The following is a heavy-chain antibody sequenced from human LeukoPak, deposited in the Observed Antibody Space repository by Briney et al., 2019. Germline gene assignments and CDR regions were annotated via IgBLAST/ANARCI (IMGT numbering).Heavy chain of an antibody. D-gene: IGHD3-3*01. CDR2: ISSNSSPI. Sequence: GGSLRLSCAASGFTFSDYNMNWVRQAPGKGLEWVSYISSNSSPIYYADSVKGRFIISRDNAKNSLYLQMNSLRAEDTAVYYCARGLDGWSGYYKFRGDYWGQGTLVTVSS. V-gene: IGHV3-48*04. J-gene: IGHJ4*02. CDR1: GFTFSDYN. CDR3: ARGLDGWSGYYKFRGDY.